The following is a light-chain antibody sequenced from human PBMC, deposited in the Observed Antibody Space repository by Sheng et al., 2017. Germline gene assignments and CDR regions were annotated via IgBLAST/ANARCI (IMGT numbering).Light chain of an antibody. J-gene: IGKJ1*01. CDR3: QQYNTYPWT. CDR1: QSVSAW. CDR2: QAP. V-gene: IGKV1-5*03. Sequence: DIQMTQSPPSLSASIGDRVTITCRASQSVSAWLAWYQQRPGNAPKLLIYQAPTLQSGVPSRFSGSGSATEFTLTISRLQPDDFGTYFCQQYNTYPWTFGQGTEVEI.